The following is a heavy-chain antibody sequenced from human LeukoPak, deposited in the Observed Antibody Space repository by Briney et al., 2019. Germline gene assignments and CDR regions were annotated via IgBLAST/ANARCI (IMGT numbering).Heavy chain of an antibody. V-gene: IGHV6-1*01. D-gene: IGHD5-24*01. CDR2: THYRSKWYN. CDR1: GDSVSSNRAS. J-gene: IGHJ4*02. Sequence: SLTVSLTCAISGDSVSSNRASWTWIRQSPSRGLEWLGRTHYRSKWYNDYAVCLKSRISINPDTSKNQFSLQLNSVTPEDTAVYYCSRSDGGSYFDYWGQGTLVSV. CDR3: SRSDGGSYFDY.